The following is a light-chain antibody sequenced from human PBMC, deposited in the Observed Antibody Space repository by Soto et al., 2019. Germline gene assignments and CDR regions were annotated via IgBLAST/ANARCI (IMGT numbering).Light chain of an antibody. CDR3: CSHAGSAHPYVI. CDR2: EGS. J-gene: IGLJ2*01. Sequence: QSALAQPASVSGSPGQSIIISCTGTSSDVGSYNLVSWYQQRPGEAPRLLISEGSKRPSGVSNRFSGSKSGNTASLTISGLQAEDEADYYCCSHAGSAHPYVIFGGGTQLTVL. V-gene: IGLV2-23*01. CDR1: SSDVGSYNL.